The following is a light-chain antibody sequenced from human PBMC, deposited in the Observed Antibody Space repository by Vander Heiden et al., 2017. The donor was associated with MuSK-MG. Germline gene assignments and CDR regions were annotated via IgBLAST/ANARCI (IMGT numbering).Light chain of an antibody. CDR1: QIIYNNY. J-gene: IGKJ2*01. CDR3: QQYSSSPYT. Sequence: EIVLTQSPGTLSLSPGERATLSCRASQIIYNNYLAWYQQKPGQAPRLLILVASSRATGIPDRFTGSGSGTDFSLTISRLEPEDFAVYYCQQYSSSPYTFGPGTRLEIK. V-gene: IGKV3-20*01. CDR2: VAS.